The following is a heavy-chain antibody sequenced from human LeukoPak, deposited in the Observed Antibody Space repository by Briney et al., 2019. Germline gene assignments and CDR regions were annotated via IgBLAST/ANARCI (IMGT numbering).Heavy chain of an antibody. CDR2: IIPIFGTT. D-gene: IGHD3-10*01. V-gene: IGHV1-69*13. Sequence: ASVKVSCKASGYTFTGYYMHWVRQAPGQGPEWMGGIIPIFGTTSYAQKFQGRVTITADESTSTAYMELSSLRSEDTAVYYCARIVGIASRGYFDYWGQGTLITVSS. CDR1: GYTFTGYY. CDR3: ARIVGIASRGYFDY. J-gene: IGHJ4*02.